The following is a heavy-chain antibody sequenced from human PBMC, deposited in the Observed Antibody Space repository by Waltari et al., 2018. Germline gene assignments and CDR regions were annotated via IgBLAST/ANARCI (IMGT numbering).Heavy chain of an antibody. D-gene: IGHD2-2*01. Sequence: QLQLQESGPGLVKPSETLSLTCTVSGGSISSSSYYWGWVRQPPGKGLEWIGSIYYSGSTNYNPALKSRVTISVDTSKNHVSLRVSSVTAADTAVFYCARMVRGYCSSTSCHTDHWGQGTLVTVSS. J-gene: IGHJ4*02. CDR2: IYYSGST. CDR3: ARMVRGYCSSTSCHTDH. CDR1: GGSISSSSYY. V-gene: IGHV4-39*07.